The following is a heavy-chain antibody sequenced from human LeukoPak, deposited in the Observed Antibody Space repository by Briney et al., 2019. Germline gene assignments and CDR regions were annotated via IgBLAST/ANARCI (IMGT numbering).Heavy chain of an antibody. D-gene: IGHD1-26*01. CDR1: GGSISNYY. V-gene: IGHV4-4*07. CDR2: IHSSGST. J-gene: IGHJ3*01. Sequence: SQTLSLTCTVSGGSISNYYWSWIRQSAGPGQEWIWRIHSSGSTNFNPSLRSRVTMSADTSKHQFSLWLTSVTAADTALYYCARGIATITQDSFDVWGLGTMVTVSS. CDR3: ARGIATITQDSFDV.